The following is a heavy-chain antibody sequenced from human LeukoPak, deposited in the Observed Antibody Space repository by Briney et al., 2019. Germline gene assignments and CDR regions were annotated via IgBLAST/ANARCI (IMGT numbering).Heavy chain of an antibody. CDR3: ARESTAVSLTLDY. V-gene: IGHV1-2*02. Sequence: ASVKVSCKASGYTFTGYYMHWVRQAPGQGLEWMGWINPNSGGTNYAQKFQGRVTMTRDTSISTAYMELGRLRSDDTAVYYCARESTAVSLTLDYWGQGTLVTVSS. J-gene: IGHJ4*02. CDR1: GYTFTGYY. CDR2: INPNSGGT. D-gene: IGHD2-2*01.